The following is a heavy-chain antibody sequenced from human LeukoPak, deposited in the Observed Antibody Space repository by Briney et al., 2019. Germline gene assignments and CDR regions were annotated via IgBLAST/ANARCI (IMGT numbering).Heavy chain of an antibody. D-gene: IGHD3-22*01. V-gene: IGHV1-18*01. CDR2: ICAYNGST. CDR3: ARDPHSSGYYYDMNYYYYGMDV. J-gene: IGHJ6*02. CDR1: GYTFTSYG. Sequence: ASVKVSCKASGYTFTSYGISWVRQAPGQGLEWMGWICAYNGSTNYAQKLQGRVTMTTDTSTSTAYMELRSLRSDDTAVYYCARDPHSSGYYYDMNYYYYGMDVWGQGTTVTVSS.